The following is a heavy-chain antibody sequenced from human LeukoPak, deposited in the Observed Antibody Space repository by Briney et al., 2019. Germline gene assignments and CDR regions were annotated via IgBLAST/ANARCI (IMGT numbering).Heavy chain of an antibody. Sequence: ASVKVSCKASGYTFTGYYMHWVRQAPGQGLEWMGWINPNSGGTNYAQKFQGRVTMTRDTSISTAYMELSRLRSDDTAVYYCARDLAAAPTARGYWGQGTLVTVSS. V-gene: IGHV1-2*02. CDR3: ARDLAAAPTARGY. J-gene: IGHJ4*02. CDR1: GYTFTGYY. D-gene: IGHD6-13*01. CDR2: INPNSGGT.